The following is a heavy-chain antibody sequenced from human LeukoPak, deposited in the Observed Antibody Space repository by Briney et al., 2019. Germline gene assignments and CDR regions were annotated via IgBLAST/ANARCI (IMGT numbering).Heavy chain of an antibody. Sequence: GASVKVSCKASGYTFTGYYMHWVRQAPGQGLEWMGWINPNSGGTNYAQKFQGRVTMIRDTSISTAYMELSRLRSDDTAVYYCARDWLSGYCSGGSCYDPVDYWGQGTLVTVSS. V-gene: IGHV1-2*02. CDR3: ARDWLSGYCSGGSCYDPVDY. J-gene: IGHJ4*02. CDR2: INPNSGGT. D-gene: IGHD2-15*01. CDR1: GYTFTGYY.